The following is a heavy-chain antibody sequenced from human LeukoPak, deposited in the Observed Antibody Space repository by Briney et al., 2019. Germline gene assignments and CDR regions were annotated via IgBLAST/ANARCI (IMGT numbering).Heavy chain of an antibody. CDR1: GYTFTSHF. D-gene: IGHD3/OR15-3a*01. Sequence: ASVKVSCKASGYTFTSHFMHWVRQAPGQGLEWMGIINPRGGSTSYTQKFQGRVTMTRDTSTSTVYMELSSLRSEDTAVYYCARDPEDLYFYMDVWGKGTTVTVSS. J-gene: IGHJ6*03. V-gene: IGHV1-46*01. CDR3: ARDPEDLYFYMDV. CDR2: INPRGGST.